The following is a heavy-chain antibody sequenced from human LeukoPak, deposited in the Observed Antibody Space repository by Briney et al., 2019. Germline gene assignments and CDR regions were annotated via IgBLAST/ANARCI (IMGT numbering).Heavy chain of an antibody. CDR1: GYTFTSYY. D-gene: IGHD6-6*01. Sequence: GASVKVSCKASGYTFTSYYMHWVRQAPGQGLEWMGIINPSGGSTSYAQKFQGRVTMTRDTSISTAYMELSRLRSDDTAVYYCARDFEAAARPTSGYWGQGTLVTVSS. V-gene: IGHV1-46*01. J-gene: IGHJ4*02. CDR3: ARDFEAAARPTSGY. CDR2: INPSGGST.